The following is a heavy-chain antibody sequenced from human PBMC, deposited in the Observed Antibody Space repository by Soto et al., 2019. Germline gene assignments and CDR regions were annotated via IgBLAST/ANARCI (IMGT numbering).Heavy chain of an antibody. CDR2: IYYSGST. CDR1: GGPISTDTYY. V-gene: IGHV4-39*01. Sequence: QLQLQESGPGLVKPSETLSLTCTASGGPISTDTYYWGWIRQPPGKGLEWIGSIYYSGSTYYNPSPKSLVPISVHTANNQCSLMLTSVTAANTVVYYCARLSGYGFYYYDGMDVWGQGATVTVSS. CDR3: ARLSGYGFYYYDGMDV. J-gene: IGHJ6*02. D-gene: IGHD5-12*01.